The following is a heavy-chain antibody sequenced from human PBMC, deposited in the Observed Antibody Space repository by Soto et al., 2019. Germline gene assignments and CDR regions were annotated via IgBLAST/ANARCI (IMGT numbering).Heavy chain of an antibody. J-gene: IGHJ4*02. CDR2: LNPNSGDR. Sequence: QVQLVQSGPAVKKHGASVRVTCRTPGYTFTAFYIHWVRQAPGQGLEWVGWLNPNSGDRKYAETFQGTVTTTRDAAINTAYCDLKTVRSDDTAIYYCARGAIDHGDFWGQGTLVSVSS. D-gene: IGHD2-21*01. V-gene: IGHV1-2*02. CDR3: ARGAIDHGDF. CDR1: GYTFTAFY.